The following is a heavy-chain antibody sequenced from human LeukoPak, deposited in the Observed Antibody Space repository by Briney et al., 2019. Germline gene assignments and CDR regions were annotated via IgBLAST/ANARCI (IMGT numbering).Heavy chain of an antibody. J-gene: IGHJ4*02. Sequence: GGSLRLSCVASGFTFSKFAMSWVRQAPGKGLEWVSGISKNGGDTYYADSVKGRFTISRDNSKNTLSLQMNSLRVEDTAVYYCAKSTGRLDPFDYWGQGTLVPSPQ. CDR1: GFTFSKFA. CDR3: AKSTGRLDPFDY. V-gene: IGHV3-23*01. D-gene: IGHD2-2*01. CDR2: ISKNGGDT.